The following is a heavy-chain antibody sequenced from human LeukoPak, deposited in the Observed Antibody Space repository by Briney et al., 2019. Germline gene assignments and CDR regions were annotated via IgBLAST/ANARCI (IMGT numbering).Heavy chain of an antibody. D-gene: IGHD1-26*01. CDR1: GFTFSSYA. CDR3: ASRLGKAFDI. CDR2: ISGSGSST. V-gene: IGHV3-23*01. J-gene: IGHJ3*02. Sequence: PGGSLRLSCAASGFTFSSYAMSWVRQAPGKGLEWVSAISGSGSSTYYADSVKGRFTISRDNSKNTLYLQMNTLGAEDTAVYYCASRLGKAFDIWGQGTMVTVSS.